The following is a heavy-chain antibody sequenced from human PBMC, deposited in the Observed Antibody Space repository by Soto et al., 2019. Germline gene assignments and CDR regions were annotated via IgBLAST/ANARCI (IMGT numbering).Heavy chain of an antibody. V-gene: IGHV3-23*01. CDR1: GFTFSSYA. D-gene: IGHD3-10*01. CDR2: ISGSGGST. Sequence: EVQLLESGGGLVQPGGSLRLSCAASGFTFSSYAMSWVRQAPGKGLEWVSAISGSGGSTYYADSVKGRFTISRDNSKNTLYLQMNSLRAEDTAVYYCAKGSQWFGELLPDYFDYWGQGTLVTVSS. CDR3: AKGSQWFGELLPDYFDY. J-gene: IGHJ4*02.